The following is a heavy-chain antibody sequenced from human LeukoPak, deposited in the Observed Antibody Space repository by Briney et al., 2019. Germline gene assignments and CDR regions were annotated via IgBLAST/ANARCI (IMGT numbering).Heavy chain of an antibody. CDR2: IIPILGIA. CDR1: GGTFSSYA. CDR3: ARLMVRGVYVFGY. J-gene: IGHJ4*02. D-gene: IGHD3-10*01. Sequence: SVKVSCKASGGTFSSYAISWVRQAPGQGLEWMGRIIPILGIANYAQKFQGRVTITADKSTSTAYMELSSLRSEDTAVYYCARLMVRGVYVFGYWGQGTLVTVSS. V-gene: IGHV1-69*04.